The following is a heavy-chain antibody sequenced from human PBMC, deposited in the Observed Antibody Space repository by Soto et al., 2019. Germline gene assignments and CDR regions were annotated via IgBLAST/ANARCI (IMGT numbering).Heavy chain of an antibody. D-gene: IGHD6-13*01. CDR1: GFSLSTSGMC. Sequence: SGPALVNPTQTLTLTCTFSGFSLSTSGMCVSWIRQPPGKALEWLALIDWDDDKYYSTSLKTRLTISKDTSKNQVVLTMTNMDPVDTATYYCARSRIAAAGEAYFDYWGQGTLVTVSS. CDR3: ARSRIAAAGEAYFDY. CDR2: IDWDDDK. J-gene: IGHJ4*02. V-gene: IGHV2-70*01.